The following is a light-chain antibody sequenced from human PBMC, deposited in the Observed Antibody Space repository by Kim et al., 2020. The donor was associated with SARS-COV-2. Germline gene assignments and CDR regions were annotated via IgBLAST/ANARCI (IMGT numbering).Light chain of an antibody. Sequence: GQRVTISCSGSSPNIGSSYVYWYQQLPGTAPKLLIYRNNQRPSGVPDRFSGSKSGTSASLAISGLRSEDEADYYCAAWDDSLSGQVFGTGTKVTVL. V-gene: IGLV1-47*01. CDR1: SPNIGSSY. J-gene: IGLJ1*01. CDR2: RNN. CDR3: AAWDDSLSGQV.